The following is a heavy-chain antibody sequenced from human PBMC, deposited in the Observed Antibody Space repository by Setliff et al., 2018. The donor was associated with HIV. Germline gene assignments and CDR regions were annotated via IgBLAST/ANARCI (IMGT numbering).Heavy chain of an antibody. V-gene: IGHV4-30-4*08. CDR3: AREGPYYYGMDV. CDR1: GVSLSNTDFY. J-gene: IGHJ6*02. Sequence: PSETLSLTCAVSGVSLSNTDFYWTWVRQAPGVGLEWIGFIDYSGTTHYNPSLKSRVTTSNDMSNNHFSLHLTSVTAADTAIYFCAREGPYYYGMDVWGQGTTVTVSS. CDR2: IDYSGTT. D-gene: IGHD3-10*01.